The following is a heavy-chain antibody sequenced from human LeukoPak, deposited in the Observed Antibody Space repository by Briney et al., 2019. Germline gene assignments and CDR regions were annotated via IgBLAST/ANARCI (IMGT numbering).Heavy chain of an antibody. D-gene: IGHD3-10*01. V-gene: IGHV4-30-2*01. CDR1: GGSINSGGYS. CDR2: IYHSGST. Sequence: SQTLSFTCAVSGGSINSGGYSWSWIRQPPGKGLEWIGYIYHSGSTYYNPSLKSRVTISVDRSKNQFSLKLSSVTAADTAVHYCAREGAYGSGSFGFWGQGTLVTVSS. J-gene: IGHJ4*02. CDR3: AREGAYGSGSFGF.